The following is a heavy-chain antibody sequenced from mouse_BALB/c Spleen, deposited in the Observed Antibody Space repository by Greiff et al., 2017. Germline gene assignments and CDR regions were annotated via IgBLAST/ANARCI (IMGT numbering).Heavy chain of an antibody. J-gene: IGHJ3*01. Sequence: EVQRVESGPSLVKPSQTLSLTCSVTGDSITSGYWNWIRKFPGNKLEYMGYISYSGSTYYNPSLKSRISITRDTSKNQYYLQLNSVTTEDTATYYCARHYGRGFAYWGQGTLVTVSA. CDR2: ISYSGST. D-gene: IGHD1-1*01. CDR3: ARHYGRGFAY. V-gene: IGHV3-8*02. CDR1: GDSITSGY.